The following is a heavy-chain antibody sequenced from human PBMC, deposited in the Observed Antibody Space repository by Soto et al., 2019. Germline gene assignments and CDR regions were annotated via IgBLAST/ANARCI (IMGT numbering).Heavy chain of an antibody. D-gene: IGHD2-15*01. J-gene: IGHJ4*02. Sequence: PSDTLSLTCDVSGGSIDNSHSFWCWVRQPPGRGLEFLGSVPYSGGTYSNPSLQSRVPVSVDKSTNQVSLRVRSVTVAETAMYYCVRVVEAATRNTEFASWGQGLVV. CDR3: VRVVEAATRNTEFAS. CDR1: GGSIDNSHSF. V-gene: IGHV4-39*01. CDR2: VPYSGGT.